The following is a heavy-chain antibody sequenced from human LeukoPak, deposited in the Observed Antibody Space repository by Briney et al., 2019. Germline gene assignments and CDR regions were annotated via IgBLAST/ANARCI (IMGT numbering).Heavy chain of an antibody. CDR2: IYYSGST. CDR3: ARVMGPRGGMDV. CDR1: GDSITTHY. Sequence: KPSETLSLTCTVSGDSITTHYWSWIRQPPGKGLEYIGYIYYSGSTYYNPSLKSRVTISIDTSKNQFSLKLSSVTAADTAVYYCARVMGPRGGMDVWGQGTTVTVSS. J-gene: IGHJ6*02. V-gene: IGHV4-59*08. D-gene: IGHD3-10*01.